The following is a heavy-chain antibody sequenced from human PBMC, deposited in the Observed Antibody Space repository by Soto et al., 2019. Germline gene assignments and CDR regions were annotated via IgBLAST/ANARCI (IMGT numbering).Heavy chain of an antibody. J-gene: IGHJ4*02. CDR1: GFTFSSYS. Sequence: GGSLRLSCAASGFTFSSYSMNWVRQAPGKGLEWVSYISSSSNKYYADSVKGRFTISRDNSKNTLYLQMNSLRAEDTAVYYCAKVQSLYYDILTGYDYWGQGTLVTVSS. D-gene: IGHD3-9*01. CDR2: ISSSSNK. CDR3: AKVQSLYYDILTGYDY. V-gene: IGHV3-48*01.